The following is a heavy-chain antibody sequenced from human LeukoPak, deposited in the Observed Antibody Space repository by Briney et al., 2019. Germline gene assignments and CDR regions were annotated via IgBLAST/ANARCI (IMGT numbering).Heavy chain of an antibody. CDR2: INPNSGCT. CDR1: GYTFTGYY. CDR3: ATSLLEWLPFDY. Sequence: GASVKVSCKASGYTFTGYYMHWVRQAPGQGLEWRGWINPNSGCTNYAQKFQGRVTMTRDTSISTAYMELSRLRSDDTAVYYCATSLLEWLPFDYWGQGTLVTVSS. D-gene: IGHD3-3*01. V-gene: IGHV1-2*02. J-gene: IGHJ4*02.